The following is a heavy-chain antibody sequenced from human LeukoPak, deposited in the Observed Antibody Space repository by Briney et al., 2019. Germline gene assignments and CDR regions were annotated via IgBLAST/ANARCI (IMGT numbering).Heavy chain of an antibody. D-gene: IGHD3-16*01. CDR3: AREDYGPDY. CDR2: IKQDGSEK. V-gene: IGHV3-7*01. J-gene: IGHJ4*02. Sequence: GGSLRLSCAASGFIFSKYLMSWVRQAPGKGLEWVANIKQDGSEKYYVGSVKGRFTISRDNAKNSLYLQMNSLRGEDTAVYYCAREDYGPDYWGQGTLVTVSS. CDR1: GFIFSKYL.